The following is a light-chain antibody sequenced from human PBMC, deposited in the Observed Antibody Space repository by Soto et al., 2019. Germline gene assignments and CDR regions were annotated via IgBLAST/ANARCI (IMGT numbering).Light chain of an antibody. CDR2: GNT. CDR3: QSYDISLSGWV. V-gene: IGLV1-40*01. CDR1: SSNIGAGYD. J-gene: IGLJ3*02. Sequence: QSVLTQPPSVSGAPGQRVTISCTGSSSNIGAGYDVHWYRQLPGTAPKLLIYGNTNRPSGVPDRFSGSKSGTSASLAITGLQSEDEPDYYCQSYDISLSGWVFGGGTKLTVL.